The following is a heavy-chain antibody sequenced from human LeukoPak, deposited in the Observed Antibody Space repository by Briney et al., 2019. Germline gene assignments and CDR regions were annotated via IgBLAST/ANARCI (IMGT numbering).Heavy chain of an antibody. D-gene: IGHD6-13*01. CDR1: GGSIISGDFY. CDR3: ARRGISQGYYMDV. Sequence: SETLSLTCTVSGGSIISGDFYWGWIRQPPGKGLEWIGNIYYSGTTYYNPSLKSRVTISVDTSKNQFSLKLSSVTAADTAVFYCARRGISQGYYMDVWGKGTTVTISS. CDR2: IYYSGTT. V-gene: IGHV4-39*01. J-gene: IGHJ6*03.